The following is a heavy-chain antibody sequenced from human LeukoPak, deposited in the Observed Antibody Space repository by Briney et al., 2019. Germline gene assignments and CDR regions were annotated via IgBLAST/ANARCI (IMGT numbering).Heavy chain of an antibody. D-gene: IGHD3-16*01. CDR2: ISYDGSNK. CDR1: GFTFSSYA. V-gene: IGHV3-30*04. Sequence: GGSLRLSCAASGFTFSSYAMHWVRQAPGKGLEWVAVISYDGSNKYYADSVKGRFTISRDNSKNTLYLQMNSLRAEDTAVYYCARDPSYDYSGVLANWGQGTLVTVSS. J-gene: IGHJ4*02. CDR3: ARDPSYDYSGVLAN.